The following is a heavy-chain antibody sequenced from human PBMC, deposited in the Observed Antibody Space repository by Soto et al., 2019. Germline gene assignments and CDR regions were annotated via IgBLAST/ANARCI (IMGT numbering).Heavy chain of an antibody. J-gene: IGHJ6*03. CDR3: ARDPSIRFLEWLSRDYYMDV. V-gene: IGHV1-3*01. CDR1: GYTFTSYA. CDR2: INAGNGNT. Sequence: GASVKVSCKASGYTFTSYAMHWVRQAPGQRLEWMGWINAGNGNTKYSQKFQGRVTITRDTSASTAYMELSSLRSEDTAVYYCARDPSIRFLEWLSRDYYMDVWGKGTTVTVSS. D-gene: IGHD3-3*01.